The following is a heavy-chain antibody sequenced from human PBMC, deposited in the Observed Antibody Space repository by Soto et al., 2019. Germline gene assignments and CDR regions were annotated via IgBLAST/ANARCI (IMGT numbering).Heavy chain of an antibody. CDR1: GGTFSSYA. D-gene: IGHD4-17*01. Sequence: ASVKVSCKASGGTFSSYAISWVRQAPGQGLEWMGGIIPIFGTANYAQKFQGRVTITADESTSTAYMELSSLRSEDTAVYYCARAHSPDYGGNVGYYFDYWGQGTLVTVSS. J-gene: IGHJ4*02. CDR3: ARAHSPDYGGNVGYYFDY. CDR2: IIPIFGTA. V-gene: IGHV1-69*13.